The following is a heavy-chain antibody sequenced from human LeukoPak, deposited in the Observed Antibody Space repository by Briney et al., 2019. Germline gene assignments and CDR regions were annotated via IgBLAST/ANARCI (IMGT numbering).Heavy chain of an antibody. CDR1: GFTFSSYS. J-gene: IGHJ5*02. Sequence: PGGSLRLSCAASGFTFSSYSMNWVRQAPGKGLECVSSISSSSSYIYYADSVKGRFTISRDNAKNSLYLQMNSLRAEDTAVYYCARSVVGWFDPWGQGTLVTVSS. CDR3: ARSVVGWFDP. D-gene: IGHD2-15*01. V-gene: IGHV3-21*01. CDR2: ISSSSSYI.